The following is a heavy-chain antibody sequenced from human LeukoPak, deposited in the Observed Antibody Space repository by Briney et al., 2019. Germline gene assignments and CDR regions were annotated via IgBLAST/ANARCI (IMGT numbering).Heavy chain of an antibody. V-gene: IGHV3-74*01. CDR2: IKSDGSTT. Sequence: RGSLRLSCAASGFTFSSYWMHWVRQAPGKGLVWVSRIKSDGSTTTYADSVKGRFTISRDNAKNTLYLQMNSLRAEDTAVYYCARVVDTHFDYWGQGTLVTAST. CDR3: ARVVDTHFDY. J-gene: IGHJ4*02. CDR1: GFTFSSYW. D-gene: IGHD5-18*01.